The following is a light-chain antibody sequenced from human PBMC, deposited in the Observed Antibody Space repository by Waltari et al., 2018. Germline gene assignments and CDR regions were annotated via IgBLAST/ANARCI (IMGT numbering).Light chain of an antibody. CDR3: SSYTSSGALI. Sequence: QSALTQPASVSGSPGPSITVSCTGSSSDGGGYNHVSWYQQHPGKVPKLMIYDVSNRPSGVSNRFSGSKSGNTASLTISGLQAEDEADYYCSSYTSSGALIFGGGTKLTVL. V-gene: IGLV2-14*03. CDR2: DVS. CDR1: SSDGGGYNH. J-gene: IGLJ2*01.